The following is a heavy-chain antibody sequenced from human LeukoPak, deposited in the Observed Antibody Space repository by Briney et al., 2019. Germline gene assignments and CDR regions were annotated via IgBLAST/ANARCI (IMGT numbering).Heavy chain of an antibody. CDR1: GYTFTGYY. V-gene: IGHV1-2*02. CDR2: INPNSGGT. J-gene: IGHJ4*02. CDR3: ARSSGWTTEVDY. D-gene: IGHD6-19*01. Sequence: VASVKVSCKASGYTFTGYYMHWVRQAPGQGLEWMGWINPNSGGTNYAQKFQGRVTMTRDTSISTAYMELSRLRSDDTAVYYCARSSGWTTEVDYWGQETLVTVSS.